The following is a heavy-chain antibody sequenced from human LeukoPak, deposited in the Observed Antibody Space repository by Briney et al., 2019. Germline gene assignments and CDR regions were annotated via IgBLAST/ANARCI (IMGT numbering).Heavy chain of an antibody. D-gene: IGHD3-22*01. CDR2: IYCNGNT. J-gene: IGHJ4*02. Sequence: SETLSLTCTVSGGSITNYYWSWIRQPPGKGLEWIGYIYCNGNTNYNASLKSRVTMSVDTSKNQFSLEVRSVTAADTAVYYCARYYEARTLGYWGQGTLATVSS. CDR1: GGSITNYY. V-gene: IGHV4-59*01. CDR3: ARYYEARTLGY.